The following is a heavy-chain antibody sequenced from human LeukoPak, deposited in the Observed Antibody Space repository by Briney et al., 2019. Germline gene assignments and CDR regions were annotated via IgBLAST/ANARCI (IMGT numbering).Heavy chain of an antibody. J-gene: IGHJ6*02. D-gene: IGHD1-1*01. V-gene: IGHV3-9*01. CDR3: AKGLERRYYYYGMDV. CDR2: INWNGGSI. CDR1: GFTFDDYA. Sequence: GGSLRLSCVGSGFTFDDYAMHWVRQAPGKGLEWVSGINWNGGSIGYADSVKGRFTISRDNAKNSLFLQMNSLRIEDAALYYCAKGLERRYYYYGMDVWGQGTTVTVSS.